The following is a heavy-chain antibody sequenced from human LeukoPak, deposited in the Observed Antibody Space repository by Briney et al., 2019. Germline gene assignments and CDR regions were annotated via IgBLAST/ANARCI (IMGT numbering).Heavy chain of an antibody. J-gene: IGHJ4*02. CDR3: ARVEYSSSWQIVYYFDY. V-gene: IGHV3-11*04. Sequence: GGSLRLSCAASGFTFSDYFMSWIRQAPGKGLEWVSYISSSGSTIYYADSVKGRFTIYRDNDKKSLSLQMNSLTAEDTAVYYCARVEYSSSWQIVYYFDYWGQGTLVTVSS. CDR1: GFTFSDYF. D-gene: IGHD6-13*01. CDR2: ISSSGSTI.